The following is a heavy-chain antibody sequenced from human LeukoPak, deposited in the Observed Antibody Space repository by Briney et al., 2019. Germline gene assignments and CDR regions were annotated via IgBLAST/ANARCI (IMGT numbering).Heavy chain of an antibody. J-gene: IGHJ4*02. CDR1: GFTFSTYA. V-gene: IGHV3-23*01. CDR3: AKGGHDFNPFYW. CDR2: IKGGGGDP. Sequence: GGSLRLSCAASGFTFSTYAMGWVRQAPGQGLEWVSSIKGGGGDPFYADSVKGRFTISRDNSKNTLFPQLNSLRAEDTAVYYCAKGGHDFNPFYWWGQGTLVTVSS. D-gene: IGHD2-21*02.